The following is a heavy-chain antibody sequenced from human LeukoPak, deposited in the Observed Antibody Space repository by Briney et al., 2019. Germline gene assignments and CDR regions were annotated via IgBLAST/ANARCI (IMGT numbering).Heavy chain of an antibody. CDR3: AKALLDYGDETRYYYYYYMDV. D-gene: IGHD4-17*01. CDR2: ISSSSSYI. Sequence: PGGSLRLSCAASGFTFNTYTVNWVRQAPGKGLEWVSSISSSSSYIYYADSVKGRFTISRDNAKNSLYLQMNSLRAEDTAVYYCAKALLDYGDETRYYYYYYMDVWGKGTTVTVSS. J-gene: IGHJ6*03. V-gene: IGHV3-21*01. CDR1: GFTFNTYT.